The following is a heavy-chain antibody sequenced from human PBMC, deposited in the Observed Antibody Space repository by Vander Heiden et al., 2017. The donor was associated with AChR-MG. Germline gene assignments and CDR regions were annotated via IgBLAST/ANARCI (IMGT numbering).Heavy chain of an antibody. CDR1: GYTFTGYY. Sequence: QVQLVQSGAEVKKHGASVKASCNDAGYTFTGYYMHWVRQAPGQGLEWMGWINPNSGGTNYAQKFQGRVTMTRDTSISTAYMELSRLRSDDTAVYYCGSSLYSGSYLFGYWGQGTLVTVSS. D-gene: IGHD1-26*01. CDR2: INPNSGGT. CDR3: GSSLYSGSYLFGY. J-gene: IGHJ4*02. V-gene: IGHV1-2*02.